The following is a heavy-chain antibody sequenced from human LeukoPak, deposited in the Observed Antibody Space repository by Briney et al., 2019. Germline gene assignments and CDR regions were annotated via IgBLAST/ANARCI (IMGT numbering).Heavy chain of an antibody. CDR3: SKGDDRYGFDY. V-gene: IGHV3-43*01. CDR2: ITWDGQNI. D-gene: IGHD5-18*01. CDR1: GFTFEDFT. J-gene: IGHJ4*02. Sequence: GGSLRLSCATSGFTFEDFTMHWVRQAPGKALEWVSLITWDGQNIEYQDSVKGRFTISRDNSENSLYLQMKSLKTEDTALYFCSKGDDRYGFDYWGQGTLVTVSS.